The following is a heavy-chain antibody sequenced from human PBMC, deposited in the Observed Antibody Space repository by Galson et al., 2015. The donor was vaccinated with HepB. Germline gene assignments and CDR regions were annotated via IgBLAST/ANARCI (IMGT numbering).Heavy chain of an antibody. J-gene: IGHJ4*02. V-gene: IGHV4-34*01. D-gene: IGHD7-27*01. CDR2: INHSGSA. Sequence: LSLTCAVYGGSFSGYYWSWIRQPPGKGLEWIGEINHSGSANYNPSLKSRVTISVDTSKNQFSLKLSSVTAADTAVYHCARGDLGMVDYWGQGTLVTVSS. CDR3: ARGDLGMVDY. CDR1: GGSFSGYY.